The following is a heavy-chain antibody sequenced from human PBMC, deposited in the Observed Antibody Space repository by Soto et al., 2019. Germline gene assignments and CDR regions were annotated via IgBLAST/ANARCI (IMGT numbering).Heavy chain of an antibody. CDR2: ISGSGGST. J-gene: IGHJ6*02. CDR3: AKPRVAGTRSKYGMDV. D-gene: IGHD6-19*01. CDR1: GFTFSSYA. Sequence: PGGSLRLSWAASGFTFSSYAMSWVRQAPGKGLEWVSAISGSGGSTYYAESVKGRVTISRDNSKNTVYLQMNSLRAEDTAVYYCAKPRVAGTRSKYGMDVWGQGTTVTVSS. V-gene: IGHV3-23*01.